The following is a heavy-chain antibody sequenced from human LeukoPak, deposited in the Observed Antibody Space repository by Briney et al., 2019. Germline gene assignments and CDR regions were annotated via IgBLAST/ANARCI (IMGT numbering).Heavy chain of an antibody. CDR3: TTALYDILTGYYPS. D-gene: IGHD3-9*01. CDR1: GFTFSNAW. V-gene: IGHV3-15*07. CDR2: IKSKTDGGTT. J-gene: IGHJ4*02. Sequence: GGSLRLSCAASGFTFSNAWMNWVRQAPGKGLEWVGRIKSKTDGGTTDYAAPVEGRFTISRDDSKNTLYLQMNSLKTEDTAVYYCTTALYDILTGYYPSWGQGTLVTVSS.